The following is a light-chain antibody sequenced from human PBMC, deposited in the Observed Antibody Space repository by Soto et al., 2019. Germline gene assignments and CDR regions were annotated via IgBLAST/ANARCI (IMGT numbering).Light chain of an antibody. V-gene: IGKV3-15*01. J-gene: IGKJ2*01. Sequence: DIVVTQSPSALCGSLFERSTLSCRASQSIGSNLAWYQHKSGQAPRLLIFAASNTATGIPARFSASGSGTEFTLTISSLQSEDFAVYYCQQYNEWPPSYTFGQGTKVDIK. CDR1: QSIGSN. CDR2: AAS. CDR3: QQYNEWPPSYT.